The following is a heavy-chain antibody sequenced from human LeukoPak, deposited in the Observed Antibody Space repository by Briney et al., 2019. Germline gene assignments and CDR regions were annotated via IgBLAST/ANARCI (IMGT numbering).Heavy chain of an antibody. CDR3: VRAPYSTGRGFYFDS. V-gene: IGHV3-21*01. D-gene: IGHD2-8*02. J-gene: IGHJ4*02. Sequence: GGSLRLSCAASGFTFSSYSMNWVRQAPGRGLEWVSSISSRSSYIYYADSVKGRFTISRDNAKNSLYLQMNSLRAEDTAVCYCVRAPYSTGRGFYFDSWGQGTLVTVSS. CDR1: GFTFSSYS. CDR2: ISSRSSYI.